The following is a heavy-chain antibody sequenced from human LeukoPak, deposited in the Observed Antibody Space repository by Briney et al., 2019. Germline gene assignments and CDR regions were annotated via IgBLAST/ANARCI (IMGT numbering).Heavy chain of an antibody. Sequence: PGGSLRLSCAASGFTFSSYAMSWVRQAPGKGLEWVSAISGSGGSTYYADSVKGRFTISRDNSKNTLYLQMNSLRAEDTAVYYCAEDQKQWLVPKIFDYWGQGTLVTVSS. CDR3: AEDQKQWLVPKIFDY. V-gene: IGHV3-23*01. J-gene: IGHJ4*02. CDR1: GFTFSSYA. CDR2: ISGSGGST. D-gene: IGHD6-19*01.